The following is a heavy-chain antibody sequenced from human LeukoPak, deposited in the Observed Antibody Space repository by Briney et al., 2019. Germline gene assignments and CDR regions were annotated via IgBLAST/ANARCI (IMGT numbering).Heavy chain of an antibody. CDR1: GFTFSSYG. V-gene: IGHV3-30*18. J-gene: IGHJ4*02. CDR3: AKDKGPYYGPGSYYNG. CDR2: ISYDGSNK. Sequence: GRSLRLSCAASGFTFSSYGMHWVRQAPGKGLEWVAVISYDGSNKYYADSVKGRFTISRDNAKNSLYLQMNSLRAEDTALYYCAKDKGPYYGPGSYYNGWGQGTLVTVSS. D-gene: IGHD3-10*01.